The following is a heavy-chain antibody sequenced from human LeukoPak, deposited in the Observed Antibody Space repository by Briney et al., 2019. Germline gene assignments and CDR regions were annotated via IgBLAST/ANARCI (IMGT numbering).Heavy chain of an antibody. CDR2: ISSSGSTI. D-gene: IGHD6-19*01. J-gene: IGHJ4*02. CDR1: GFTFSSYE. Sequence: GGSLRLSCAASGFTFSSYEMNWVRQAPGKGPEWVSYISSSGSTIYYADSVKGRFTISRDNAKNSLYLQMNSLRAEDAAVYYCASNNRIAVAGTLDYWGQGTLVTVSS. CDR3: ASNNRIAVAGTLDY. V-gene: IGHV3-48*03.